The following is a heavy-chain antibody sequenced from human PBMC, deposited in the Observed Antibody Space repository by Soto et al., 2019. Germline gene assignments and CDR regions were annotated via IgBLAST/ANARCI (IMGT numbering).Heavy chain of an antibody. Sequence: QLQLQESGPGLVKPSETLSLTCTVSGVSISSGSYYWGWIRQPPGKGLEWIGSIYYSGSTFYNSSLKSRVTISVDASKKQFSLKLNSVTAADTAVYYCAKRGGGSYAKPFDYWGQGTLVTVSS. V-gene: IGHV4-39*01. J-gene: IGHJ4*02. D-gene: IGHD1-26*01. CDR2: IYYSGST. CDR1: GVSISSGSYY. CDR3: AKRGGGSYAKPFDY.